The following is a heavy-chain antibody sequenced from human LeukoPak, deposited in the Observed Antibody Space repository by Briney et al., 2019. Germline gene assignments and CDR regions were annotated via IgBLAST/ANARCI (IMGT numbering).Heavy chain of an antibody. Sequence: PGGSLRLSCAASGFTFSNYGMSWVRQAPGKGLEWVSSIRSSGGSTYYADSVKGRFTISRDNSKNTLYLQMNSLRAEDTAVYYCAKPTGLLWFGDYFDYWGQGTLVTVSS. CDR1: GFTFSNYG. D-gene: IGHD3-10*01. J-gene: IGHJ4*02. CDR3: AKPTGLLWFGDYFDY. V-gene: IGHV3-23*01. CDR2: IRSSGGST.